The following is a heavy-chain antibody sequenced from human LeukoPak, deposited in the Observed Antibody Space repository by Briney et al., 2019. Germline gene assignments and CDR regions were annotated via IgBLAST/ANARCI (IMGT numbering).Heavy chain of an antibody. V-gene: IGHV3-30*02. CDR2: IRYDGSNK. CDR3: AKDRHKLRFWETPLGRFDY. J-gene: IGHJ4*02. D-gene: IGHD3-3*01. Sequence: QSGGSLRLSCAASGFSFSTYGMHWVRQAPGKGLEWVAFIRYDGSNKYYTDSAKGRFTISRDNSKNTLYLQMNSLRAEDTAVYYCAKDRHKLRFWETPLGRFDYWGQGTLVTVSS. CDR1: GFSFSTYG.